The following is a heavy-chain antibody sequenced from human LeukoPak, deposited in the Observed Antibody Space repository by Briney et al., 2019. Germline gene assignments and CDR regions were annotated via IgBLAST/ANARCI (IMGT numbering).Heavy chain of an antibody. CDR3: GRSYGSGSFYYYYGMDV. CDR1: GGTFSSYA. CDR2: IIPIFGTA. Sequence: SVKVSCKASGGTFSSYAISWVRQAPGQGLEWMGGIIPIFGTANYAQKFQGRVTITADESTSAAYMELSSLRSEDTAVYYCGRSYGSGSFYYYYGMDVWGQGTTVTVSS. D-gene: IGHD3-10*01. J-gene: IGHJ6*02. V-gene: IGHV1-69*13.